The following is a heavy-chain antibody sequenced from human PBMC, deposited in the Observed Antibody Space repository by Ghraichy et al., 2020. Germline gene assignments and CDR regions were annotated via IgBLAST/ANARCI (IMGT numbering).Heavy chain of an antibody. Sequence: GGSLRLSCAASGFTFSDYYMSWIRQAPGKGLEWVSYISSSGSTIYYADSVKGRFTISRDNAKNSLYLQMNSLRAEDTAVYYCARDRIAARHYFDYWGQGTLVTVSS. CDR3: ARDRIAARHYFDY. CDR2: ISSSGSTI. J-gene: IGHJ4*02. CDR1: GFTFSDYY. D-gene: IGHD6-6*01. V-gene: IGHV3-11*01.